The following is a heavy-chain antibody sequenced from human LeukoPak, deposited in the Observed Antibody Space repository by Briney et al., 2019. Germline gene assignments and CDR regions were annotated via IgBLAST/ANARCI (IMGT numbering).Heavy chain of an antibody. D-gene: IGHD6-25*01. CDR2: IFSGGGT. Sequence: GGSLRLSCVVSGLTVSNNYMTWVRQAPGKGLEWVSLIFSGGGTYYADSVKGRFTISRDSSKNTLYLQMNSLRAEDTALYYCARDPVAAAGNLWSWGQGTLVTVSS. V-gene: IGHV3-66*01. J-gene: IGHJ5*02. CDR1: GLTVSNNY. CDR3: ARDPVAAAGNLWS.